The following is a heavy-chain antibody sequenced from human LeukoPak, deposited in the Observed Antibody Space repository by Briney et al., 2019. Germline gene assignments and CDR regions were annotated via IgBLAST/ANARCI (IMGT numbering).Heavy chain of an antibody. Sequence: KPGGSLRLSCAASGFTFSSYSMNWVRQAPGKGLEWVSSISSSSSYIYYADSVKGRFTISRDNAKNSLYLQMNSLRAEDTAVYYCARAGYCSGGSCYHGFDYWGQGTLVTVSS. J-gene: IGHJ4*02. D-gene: IGHD2-15*01. CDR1: GFTFSSYS. V-gene: IGHV3-21*01. CDR2: ISSSSSYI. CDR3: ARAGYCSGGSCYHGFDY.